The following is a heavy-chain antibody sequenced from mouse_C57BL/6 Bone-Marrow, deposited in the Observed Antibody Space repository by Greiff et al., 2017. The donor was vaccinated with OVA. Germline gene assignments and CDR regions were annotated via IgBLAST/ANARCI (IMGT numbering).Heavy chain of an antibody. CDR2: IWSGGST. Sequence: VQLQQSGPGLVQPSQSLSITCTVSGFSLTSYGVHWVRQSPGKGLEWLGVIWSGGSTDYNAAFISRLSISKDNSKSQVFFKMNSLQADDTALYYCARRGSSYFYFDYWGQGTTLTVSS. D-gene: IGHD1-1*01. J-gene: IGHJ2*01. CDR3: ARRGSSYFYFDY. V-gene: IGHV2-2*01. CDR1: GFSLTSYG.